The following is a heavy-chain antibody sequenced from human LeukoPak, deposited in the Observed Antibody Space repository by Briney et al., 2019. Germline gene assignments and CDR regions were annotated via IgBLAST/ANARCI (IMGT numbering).Heavy chain of an antibody. Sequence: SETLSLTCTVSGGPISSYYWSWLRQPPGKGLERIRHIYYSGSTNYNPSLKSRVTISVDTSKNQFSLKLSSVTAADTAVYYCARSVRGYCTTTGGSAVLCLHLWGRGTQVTVPS. J-gene: IGHJ2*01. CDR3: ARSVRGYCTTTGGSAVLCLHL. D-gene: IGHD2-2*01. V-gene: IGHV4-59*01. CDR2: IYYSGST. CDR1: GGPISSYY.